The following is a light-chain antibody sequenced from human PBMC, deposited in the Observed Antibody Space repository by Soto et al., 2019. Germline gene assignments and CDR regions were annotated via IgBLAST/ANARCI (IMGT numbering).Light chain of an antibody. J-gene: IGKJ3*01. V-gene: IGKV3-15*01. CDR2: GAS. Sequence: EIVMTQSPATLSLSPGERATLSCRASQSVSSNLAWYQQKPGQAPRLLIYGASTRATGIPARFSGSGSGTEFTLTISSLQSEDFAVYYCQQYNNWRLTFGPGTKVDIK. CDR3: QQYNNWRLT. CDR1: QSVSSN.